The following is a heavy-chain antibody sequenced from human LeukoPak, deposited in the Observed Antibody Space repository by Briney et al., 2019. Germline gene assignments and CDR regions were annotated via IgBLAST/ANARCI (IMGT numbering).Heavy chain of an antibody. CDR1: GYSISSGYY. CDR2: IYHSGST. D-gene: IGHD3-3*01. CDR3: ARVISPHGFLEWLLDY. J-gene: IGHJ4*02. Sequence: PSETLSLTCTVSGYSISSGYYWGWIRQPPGKGLEWIGIIYHSGSTYYNPSLKSRVTISVDTSKNQFSLKLSSVTAADTAVYYCARVISPHGFLEWLLDYWGQGTLVTVSS. V-gene: IGHV4-38-2*02.